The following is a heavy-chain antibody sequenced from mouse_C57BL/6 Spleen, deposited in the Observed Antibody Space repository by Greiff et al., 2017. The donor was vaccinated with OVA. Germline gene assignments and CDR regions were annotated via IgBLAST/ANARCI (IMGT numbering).Heavy chain of an antibody. CDR1: GYTFTGYW. Sequence: QVQLQQSGAELMKPGASVKLSCKATGYTFTGYWIEWVKQRPGHGLEWIGEILPGSGSTNYNEKFKGKATFTADTSSNTAYMQLSGLTTEDSAIYYCARGNGSLYYYAMDYWGQGTSVTVSS. V-gene: IGHV1-9*01. CDR2: ILPGSGST. D-gene: IGHD1-1*01. CDR3: ARGNGSLYYYAMDY. J-gene: IGHJ4*01.